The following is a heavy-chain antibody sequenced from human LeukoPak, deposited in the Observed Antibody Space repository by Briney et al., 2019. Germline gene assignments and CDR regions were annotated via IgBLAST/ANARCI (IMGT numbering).Heavy chain of an antibody. CDR3: TREARVGNWFDP. V-gene: IGHV1-2*02. Sequence: ASVKVSCRASGYTFTDYYIHWVRQAPGQGLEWMGWINPDNGGTNYAQKFQGRVTMTRDTSIRTVYMDLSRLRSDDAAVFYCTREARVGNWFDPWGQGTQVTVSS. D-gene: IGHD2-2*01. CDR1: GYTFTDYY. J-gene: IGHJ5*02. CDR2: INPDNGGT.